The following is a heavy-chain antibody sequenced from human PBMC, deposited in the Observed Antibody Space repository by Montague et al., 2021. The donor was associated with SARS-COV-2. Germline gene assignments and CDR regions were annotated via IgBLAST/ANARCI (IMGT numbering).Heavy chain of an antibody. CDR3: ASSYYYGSGTYVYNYYMDV. Sequence: SKTLSLTCAVYGGSVSDYYWSWIRQPPGKGLEWIGEINHSGSTYFSPSLKRRLTISVDSSENQFSLRLSSVTAADTAVYYRASSYYYGSGTYVYNYYMDVWGKGTTVTVSS. CDR2: INHSGST. J-gene: IGHJ6*03. CDR1: GGSVSDYY. D-gene: IGHD3-10*01. V-gene: IGHV4-34*01.